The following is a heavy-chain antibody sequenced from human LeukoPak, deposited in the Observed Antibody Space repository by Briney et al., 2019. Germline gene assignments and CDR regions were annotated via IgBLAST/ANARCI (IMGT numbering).Heavy chain of an antibody. J-gene: IGHJ3*02. CDR3: ARGYYYDSSGYYPEAFDI. CDR2: IHYSGST. V-gene: IGHV4-59*01. CDR1: GGSTSSYY. D-gene: IGHD3-22*01. Sequence: SETLSLTCTVSGGSTSSYYWSWIRKPPGKGLEWIGYIHYSGSTNYNPSLKSRVTISVDTSKNQFSLNLTSVTAADTAVYYCARGYYYDSSGYYPEAFDIWGQGTMVTVSS.